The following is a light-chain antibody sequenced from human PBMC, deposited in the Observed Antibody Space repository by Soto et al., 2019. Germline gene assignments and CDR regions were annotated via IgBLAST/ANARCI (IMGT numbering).Light chain of an antibody. CDR3: MQALQVPHT. Sequence: DIVMTQSPVALPVTPGEPASITGRHSESLLYSNGYNYIDWYLQKPGQSPQLLIYLGSNRASGVPDRFSGSGSGTDFTLKISRVAAEDVGVYNCMQALQVPHTFGQGTKLEIK. CDR2: LGS. J-gene: IGKJ2*01. CDR1: ESLLYSNGYNY. V-gene: IGKV2-28*01.